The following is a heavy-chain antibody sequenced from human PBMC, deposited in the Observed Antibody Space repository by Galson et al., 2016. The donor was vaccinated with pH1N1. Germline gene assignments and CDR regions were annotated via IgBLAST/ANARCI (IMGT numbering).Heavy chain of an antibody. CDR2: ISWNSGTV. J-gene: IGHJ4*03. Sequence: SLRLSCAASGFTFHDYGMHWVRQASGKGLEWVSGISWNSGTVDYAESVKGRFTISRDNGKNSLYLQMNSLRAEDTALYYCAKARTSGSYHFDYWGQGTTVTVSS. CDR1: GFTFHDYG. CDR3: AKARTSGSYHFDY. V-gene: IGHV3-9*01. D-gene: IGHD6-19*01.